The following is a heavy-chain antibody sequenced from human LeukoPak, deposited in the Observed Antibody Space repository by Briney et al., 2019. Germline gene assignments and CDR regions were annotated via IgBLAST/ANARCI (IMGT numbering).Heavy chain of an antibody. V-gene: IGHV3-48*01. D-gene: IGHD3-22*01. CDR3: ARDQDYYDSSGYPDAFDI. CDR1: GFTFSSYS. CDR2: ISSSSSTI. J-gene: IGHJ3*02. Sequence: GGSLRLSCAASGFTFSSYSMNWVRQAPVKGLEWVSYISSSSSTIYYADSVKGRFTISRDNAKNSLYLQMNSLRAEDTAVYYCARDQDYYDSSGYPDAFDIWGQGTMVTVSS.